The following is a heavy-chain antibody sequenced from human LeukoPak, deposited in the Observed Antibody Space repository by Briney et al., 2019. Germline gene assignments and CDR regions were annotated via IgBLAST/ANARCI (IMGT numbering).Heavy chain of an antibody. D-gene: IGHD3-3*01. V-gene: IGHV4-30-2*01. CDR2: IYHSGST. J-gene: IGHJ4*02. Sequence: PSETLSLTCAVSGGSISSGGYSWSWIRQPPGKGLEWIGYIYHSGSTYYNPSLKSRVTISVDRSKNQFSLKLSSVTAADTAVYYRARGLTIFGVAPDYWGQGTLVTVSS. CDR1: GGSISSGGYS. CDR3: ARGLTIFGVAPDY.